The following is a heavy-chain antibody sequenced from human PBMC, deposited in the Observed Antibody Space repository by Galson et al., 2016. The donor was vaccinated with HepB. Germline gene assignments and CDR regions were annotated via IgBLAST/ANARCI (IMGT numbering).Heavy chain of an antibody. D-gene: IGHD3-22*01. V-gene: IGHV3-33*01. CDR1: GFTFNSYG. CDR3: SRVYDRSDFWSNDAIDF. J-gene: IGHJ3*01. CDR2: IWFNGSNK. Sequence: SLRLSCAASGFTFNSYGMHWVRQAPGKGLEWVAVIWFNGSNKYYADSVKGRFTISRDNSKNTPYLLMNSLKAEDTAVYYCSRVYDRSDFWSNDAIDFWGQGTRVTVSS.